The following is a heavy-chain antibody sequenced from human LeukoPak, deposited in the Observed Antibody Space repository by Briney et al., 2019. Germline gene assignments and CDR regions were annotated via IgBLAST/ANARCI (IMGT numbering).Heavy chain of an antibody. CDR2: INWNGGST. V-gene: IGHV3-20*04. CDR1: GFTFDDYG. Sequence: GGSLRLSCAASGFTFDDYGMSWVRQAPGKGLEWVSGINWNGGSTGYADSVKGRFTISRDNAKNSLYLQMNSLRAEDTAVYYCARDSTFWSGYYSFDYWGQGTLVTVSS. J-gene: IGHJ4*02. D-gene: IGHD3-3*01. CDR3: ARDSTFWSGYYSFDY.